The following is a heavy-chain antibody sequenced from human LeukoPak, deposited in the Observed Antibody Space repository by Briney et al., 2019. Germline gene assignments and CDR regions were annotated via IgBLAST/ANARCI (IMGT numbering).Heavy chain of an antibody. Sequence: SETLSLTCGVYGGSLSGNYWSWIRHSPGKGLEWIGETNHGGITDYNPSLKSRVIISVDTSKNQVSLTVSSVTDADTAVYYCARAPTVEWLSTYIDVWGKGTTVTVSS. D-gene: IGHD3-3*01. CDR1: GGSLSGNY. V-gene: IGHV4-34*01. CDR3: ARAPTVEWLSTYIDV. CDR2: TNHGGIT. J-gene: IGHJ6*03.